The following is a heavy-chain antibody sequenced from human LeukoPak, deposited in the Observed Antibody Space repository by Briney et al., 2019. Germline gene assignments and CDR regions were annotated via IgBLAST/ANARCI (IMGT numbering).Heavy chain of an antibody. CDR2: INHDGRET. Sequence: GGSLRLSCLGSGFNFRYFWMSWVRQAPGKGLEWVANINHDGRETYYADSVKGRFIISRDNAKDSLYLQMNSLRAEDTAVYYCARDLGSGGIFDYWGQGTLVTVSS. D-gene: IGHD6-25*01. CDR3: ARDLGSGGIFDY. V-gene: IGHV3-7*03. CDR1: GFNFRYFW. J-gene: IGHJ4*02.